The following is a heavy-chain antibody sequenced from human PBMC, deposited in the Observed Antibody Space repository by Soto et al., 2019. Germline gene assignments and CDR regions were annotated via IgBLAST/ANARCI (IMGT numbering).Heavy chain of an antibody. V-gene: IGHV3-74*01. D-gene: IGHD2-15*01. CDR1: GFTFSSYW. CDR2: INSDGSST. J-gene: IGHJ4*02. CDR3: VRTSLVVAAATREDY. Sequence: EVQLVESGGGLVQPGESLRLSCAASGFTFSSYWMHWVRRAPGKGLVWVSRINSDGSSTSYAGSVKGRFTISRDNAKNTLYLQMNSLRAEDTAVYYCVRTSLVVAAATREDYWRQGTLVTVSS.